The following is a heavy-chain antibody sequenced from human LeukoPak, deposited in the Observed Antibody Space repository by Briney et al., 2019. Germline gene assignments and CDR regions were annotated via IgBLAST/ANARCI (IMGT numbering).Heavy chain of an antibody. J-gene: IGHJ4*02. Sequence: GGSLRLSCAASGFTVGNNYMNWVRQAPGKGLEWVSLIFSRGETSYADSVKGRFTISRDNSKNTLYVQMSSLGADDTAVYYCATISVASGVHYWGQGTLVTVSS. CDR2: IFSRGET. CDR3: ATISVASGVHY. D-gene: IGHD6-19*01. CDR1: GFTVGNNY. V-gene: IGHV3-66*01.